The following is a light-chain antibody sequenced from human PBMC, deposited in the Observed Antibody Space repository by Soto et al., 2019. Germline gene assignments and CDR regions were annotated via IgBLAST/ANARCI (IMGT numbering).Light chain of an antibody. Sequence: EIVLTQSPDTLSLSPGERATISCRASQSVPNNYLAWYLQKPGQAPKVLIYAAYNRATGVPYRFSGSGSGTEFTLTIRRLEPEDFAVFYCQQYGGGPWTFGQGTKVESK. CDR1: QSVPNNY. V-gene: IGKV3-20*01. CDR3: QQYGGGPWT. J-gene: IGKJ1*01. CDR2: AAY.